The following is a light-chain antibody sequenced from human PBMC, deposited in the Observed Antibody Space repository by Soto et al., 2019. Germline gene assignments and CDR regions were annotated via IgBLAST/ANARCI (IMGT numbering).Light chain of an antibody. CDR2: AAS. J-gene: IGKJ1*01. Sequence: DIQMTQSPSSLSASVGDRVTITCRASECISNYLAWYQQKPGKVPKLLIYAASTLQSGVPSRFSGSGSGTDFTLTISSLQPEDVANYYCQNYNRAPWTFGQGTKVEIK. CDR1: ECISNY. CDR3: QNYNRAPWT. V-gene: IGKV1-27*01.